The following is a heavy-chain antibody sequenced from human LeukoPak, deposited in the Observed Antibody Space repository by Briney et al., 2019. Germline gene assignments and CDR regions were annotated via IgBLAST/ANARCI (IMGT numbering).Heavy chain of an antibody. CDR3: ARILAYCGGDCYQY. J-gene: IGHJ4*02. Sequence: ASVKVSCKASGGTFSSYAISWVRQAPGQGLEWMGRIIPIFGTANYAQKFQGRVTITTDESTSTAYMELSSLRSEDKAVYYCARILAYCGGDCYQYWGQGTLVTVSS. D-gene: IGHD2-21*02. CDR2: IIPIFGTA. V-gene: IGHV1-69*05. CDR1: GGTFSSYA.